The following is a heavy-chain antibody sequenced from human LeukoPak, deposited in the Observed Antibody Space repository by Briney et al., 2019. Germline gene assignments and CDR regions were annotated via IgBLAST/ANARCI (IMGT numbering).Heavy chain of an antibody. V-gene: IGHV1-18*04. D-gene: IGHD3-3*01. J-gene: IGHJ4*02. CDR2: ISAYNGNT. Sequence: ASVKVSCKASGYTFTGYYMHWVRQAPGQGLEWMGWISAYNGNTNYAQKLQGRVTMTTDTSTSTAYMELRSLRSDDTAVYYCARDFAKRPYYFDYWGQGTLVTVSS. CDR3: ARDFAKRPYYFDY. CDR1: GYTFTGYY.